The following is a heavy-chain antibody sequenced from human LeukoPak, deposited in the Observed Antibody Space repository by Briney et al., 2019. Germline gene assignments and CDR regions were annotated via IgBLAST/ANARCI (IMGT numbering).Heavy chain of an antibody. Sequence: GGSLRLSCAASGFTFSSYAMHWVRQAPGKGLEWVAVISYDGSNKYYADSVKGRFTISRDNSKNTLYLQMNSLRAEDTAVHYCARDLFGYHDYWGQGTLVTVSS. D-gene: IGHD5-18*01. CDR2: ISYDGSNK. V-gene: IGHV3-30*01. J-gene: IGHJ4*02. CDR1: GFTFSSYA. CDR3: ARDLFGYHDY.